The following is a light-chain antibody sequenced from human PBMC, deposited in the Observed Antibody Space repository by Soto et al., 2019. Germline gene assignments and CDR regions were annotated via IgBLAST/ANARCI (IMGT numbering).Light chain of an antibody. CDR1: QSVSNNY. CDR3: QQYGSSPT. V-gene: IGKV3-20*01. Sequence: EIVLTQSPGTLSLSPGERATLSCRASQSVSNNYLAWYQQKPGQAPRLLIYGASNRATGIPDRFSGSGSGTDFTLTISRLEPEDFAVYYCQQYGSSPTFGQGTKV. CDR2: GAS. J-gene: IGKJ1*01.